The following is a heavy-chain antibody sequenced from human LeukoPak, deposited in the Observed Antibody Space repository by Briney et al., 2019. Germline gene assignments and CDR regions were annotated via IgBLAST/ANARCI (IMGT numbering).Heavy chain of an antibody. D-gene: IGHD5-12*01. CDR2: IKQDGSEK. J-gene: IGHJ4*02. Sequence: GGSLRLSCAASGFSFSSYWMSWVRQAPGKGLEWVANIKQDGSEKYYVDSVKGRFTISRDNAKNSLYLQMDRLRAEDTAVYYCARKNGGYAEYWGQGTLVTVSS. CDR3: ARKNGGYAEY. CDR1: GFSFSSYW. V-gene: IGHV3-7*01.